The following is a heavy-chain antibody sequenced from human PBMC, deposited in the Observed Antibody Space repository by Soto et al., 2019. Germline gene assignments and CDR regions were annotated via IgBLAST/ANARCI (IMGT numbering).Heavy chain of an antibody. D-gene: IGHD2-15*01. CDR1: GGSIYTYY. Sequence: SETLSLTCPVPGGSIYTYYWSWIRQPPGKGLEWIGYIYYSGSTNYNPSLKSRVTISVDRSKNQFSLKLSSVTAADTAMYYCVRGITVVSLDYWGHGTLVTVS. J-gene: IGHJ4*01. CDR2: IYYSGST. CDR3: VRGITVVSLDY. V-gene: IGHV4-59*01.